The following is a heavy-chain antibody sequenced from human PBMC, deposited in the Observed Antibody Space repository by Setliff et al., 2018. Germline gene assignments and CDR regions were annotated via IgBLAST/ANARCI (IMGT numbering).Heavy chain of an antibody. D-gene: IGHD1-20*01. CDR3: AKVRLPNSYMRSGVES. Sequence: GESLKISCAASGFSFSDYYMMWIRQAPGKGLEWVSYISNDAYTIHYADSMKGRLTISRDNSKNSVFLQMNSLRVEDTAFYYCAKVRLPNSYMRSGVESWGQGTLVTVSS. CDR2: ISNDAYTI. CDR1: GFSFSDYY. J-gene: IGHJ5*01. V-gene: IGHV3-11*01.